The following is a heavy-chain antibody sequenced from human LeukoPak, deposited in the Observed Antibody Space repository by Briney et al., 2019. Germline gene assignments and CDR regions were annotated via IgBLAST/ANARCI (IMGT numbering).Heavy chain of an antibody. CDR3: ARVGRSWSGYNYLDY. CDR2: ISADNGDT. Sequence: ASVKVSCKASGYTFNSFGISWVRQAPGQGLEWMGWISADNGDTSNAQKVQGRMTMTTDTSTTTAFMELRSLRLDDTAVYYCARVGRSWSGYNYLDYWGQGTLVTVSS. CDR1: GYTFNSFG. J-gene: IGHJ4*02. D-gene: IGHD3-3*01. V-gene: IGHV1-18*01.